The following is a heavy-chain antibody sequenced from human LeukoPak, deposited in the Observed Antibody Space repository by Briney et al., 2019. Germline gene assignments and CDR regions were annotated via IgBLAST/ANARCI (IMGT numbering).Heavy chain of an antibody. CDR3: AKDVDRVQSYYFDY. CDR2: IRYDGSNK. CDR1: GFTFSSYG. D-gene: IGHD3-22*01. Sequence: GRSLRLSCAASGFTFSSYGMHWVRQAPGKGLEWVAFIRYDGSNKYYADSVKGRFTISRDNSKNTLYLQMNSLRAEDTAIYYCAKDVDRVQSYYFDYWGQGTLVTVSS. V-gene: IGHV3-30*02. J-gene: IGHJ4*02.